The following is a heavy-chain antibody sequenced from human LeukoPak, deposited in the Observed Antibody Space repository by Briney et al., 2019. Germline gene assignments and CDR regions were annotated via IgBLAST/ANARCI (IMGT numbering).Heavy chain of an antibody. CDR3: ARHLKWYYYDSSGYYGY. CDR2: INHSGST. V-gene: IGHV4-34*01. CDR1: GGSFSGYY. D-gene: IGHD3-22*01. J-gene: IGHJ4*02. Sequence: SETLSLTCAVYGGSFSGYYWSWIRQPPGKGLERIGEINHSGSTNYNPSLKSRVTISVDTSKNQFSLKLSSVTAADTAVYYCARHLKWYYYDSSGYYGYWGQGTLVTVSS.